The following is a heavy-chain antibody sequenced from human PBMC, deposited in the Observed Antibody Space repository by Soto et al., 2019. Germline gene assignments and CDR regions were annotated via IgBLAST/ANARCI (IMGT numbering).Heavy chain of an antibody. CDR1: GGSITSGGYS. Sequence: QLQLQESGSGLVKPSQTLSLTCAVSGGSITSGGYSWSWIRQPPGKGLEWIANIYHSGSTYYKPSLKSRVTISLNRSNNQFYLDLSSVTAADTAVYYCARVVVVPDIWGDYFDSWGQGTLVTVSS. D-gene: IGHD2-2*01. V-gene: IGHV4-30-2*01. CDR2: IYHSGST. J-gene: IGHJ4*02. CDR3: ARVVVVPDIWGDYFDS.